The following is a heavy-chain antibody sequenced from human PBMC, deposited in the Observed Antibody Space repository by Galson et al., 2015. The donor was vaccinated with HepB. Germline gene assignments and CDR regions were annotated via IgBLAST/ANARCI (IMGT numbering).Heavy chain of an antibody. V-gene: IGHV3-11*06. CDR1: GFTFSDYY. D-gene: IGHD2-2*01. Sequence: SLRLSCAASGFTFSDYYMSWIRQAPGKGLEWVSYISSSSSYTNYADSVKGRFTISRDNAKNSLYLQMNSLRAEDTAVYYCARDPVARQLPQRLAGYYYYGMDVWGQGTTVTVSS. CDR2: ISSSSSYT. J-gene: IGHJ6*02. CDR3: ARDPVARQLPQRLAGYYYYGMDV.